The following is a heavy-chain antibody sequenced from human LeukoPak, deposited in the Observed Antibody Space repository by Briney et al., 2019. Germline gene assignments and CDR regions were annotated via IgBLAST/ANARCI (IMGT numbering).Heavy chain of an antibody. CDR3: ARDPVPAAARHFDY. J-gene: IGHJ4*02. Sequence: GRSLRLSCAASGFTFSNYGMHWVRQAPGKGLEWVAVISYDGSNKYYADSVKGRFTISRDNSKNTLYLQMNSLRPEDTAVYFCARDPVPAAARHFDYWGQGTLVTVSS. CDR1: GFTFSNYG. V-gene: IGHV3-30*03. CDR2: ISYDGSNK. D-gene: IGHD2-2*01.